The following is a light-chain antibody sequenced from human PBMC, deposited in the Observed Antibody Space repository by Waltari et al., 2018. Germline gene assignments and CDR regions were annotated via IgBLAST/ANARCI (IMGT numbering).Light chain of an antibody. J-gene: IGKJ2*01. CDR2: RAS. CDR1: QSISSW. Sequence: DIQMTQSPPTLSASVGDTLTITCRASQSISSWLAWYQQKPGKAPKLLIYRASTLESGVPSRFSGSGSGTEFTLTISSLQPDDFATYYCQQYSTYSTFGQGTKLEIE. CDR3: QQYSTYST. V-gene: IGKV1-5*03.